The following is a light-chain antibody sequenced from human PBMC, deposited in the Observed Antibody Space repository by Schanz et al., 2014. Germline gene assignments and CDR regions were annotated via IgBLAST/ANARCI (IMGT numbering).Light chain of an antibody. CDR2: SND. Sequence: QSVLAQPPSASETPGQRISISCSGGRSNIGSNSVNWYQQLPGTAPKLLIYSNDRRPSGVPDRFSASKSGTSASLAISGLQSEDEATYYCAAWDDSLKGWVFGGGTKLTVL. CDR1: RSNIGSNS. CDR3: AAWDDSLKGWV. V-gene: IGLV1-44*01. J-gene: IGLJ3*02.